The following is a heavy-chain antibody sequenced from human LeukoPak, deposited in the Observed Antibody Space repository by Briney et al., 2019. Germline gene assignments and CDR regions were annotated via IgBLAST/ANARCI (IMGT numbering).Heavy chain of an antibody. CDR2: ISWNSGSI. J-gene: IGHJ4*02. D-gene: IGHD6-13*01. Sequence: GGSLRLSCAASGFTFDDYAMHWVRQAPGKGLEWVSGISWNSGSIGYADSVKGRFTISRGNAKNSLYLQMNSLRAEDTALYYCAKDPQYSSSWSFDYWGQGTLVTVSS. V-gene: IGHV3-9*01. CDR1: GFTFDDYA. CDR3: AKDPQYSSSWSFDY.